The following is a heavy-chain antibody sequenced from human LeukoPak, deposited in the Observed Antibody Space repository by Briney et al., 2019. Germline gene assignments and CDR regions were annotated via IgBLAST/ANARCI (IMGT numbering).Heavy chain of an antibody. J-gene: IGHJ5*02. CDR2: VYYSGST. CDR1: GGSISTYY. Sequence: PSETLSLTCTVSGGSISTYYWSWIRQPPGNGLEWIGYVYYSGSTNYNPSLKSRVTISLDTSKNHFSLKLRCVTAADTALYYCARGNLGFGSGSYYWFDPWGQGTLVTVSS. D-gene: IGHD3-10*01. V-gene: IGHV4-59*08. CDR3: ARGNLGFGSGSYYWFDP.